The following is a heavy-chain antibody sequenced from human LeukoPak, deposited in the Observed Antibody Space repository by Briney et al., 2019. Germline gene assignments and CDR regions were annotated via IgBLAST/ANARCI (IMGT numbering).Heavy chain of an antibody. J-gene: IGHJ3*02. Sequence: SETLSLTCTVSGGSISSGSYYWSWIRQPAGKGLEWIGRIYTSGSTNYNPSLKSRVTISVDTSKNQFSLKLSSVTAADTAVYYCARDWDYDFWSGYGAFDIWGQGTMVTVSS. CDR1: GGSISSGSYY. V-gene: IGHV4-61*02. CDR3: ARDWDYDFWSGYGAFDI. CDR2: IYTSGST. D-gene: IGHD3-3*01.